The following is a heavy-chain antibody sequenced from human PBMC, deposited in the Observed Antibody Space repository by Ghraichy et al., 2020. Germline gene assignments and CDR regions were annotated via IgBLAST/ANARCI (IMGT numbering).Heavy chain of an antibody. CDR1: GFTFSNSW. V-gene: IGHV3-7*03. Sequence: GGSLRLSCAASGFTFSNSWMNWVRQAPGKGLECVASMNPDGSARYHADSVKGRFTISRDNAKNSLFLQMNSLRADDTAVYYCARDVGWSAFDFWAQGTMVTVSS. CDR2: MNPDGSAR. J-gene: IGHJ4*02. CDR3: ARDVGWSAFDF. D-gene: IGHD1-26*01.